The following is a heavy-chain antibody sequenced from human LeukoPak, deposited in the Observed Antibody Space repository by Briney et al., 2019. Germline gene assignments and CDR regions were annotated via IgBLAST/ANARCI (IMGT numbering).Heavy chain of an antibody. CDR3: ARDISYCGGDCAPYYFDY. CDR2: INGDETST. J-gene: IGHJ4*02. D-gene: IGHD2-21*02. V-gene: IGHV3-74*01. Sequence: PGGSLRLSCAASGFTFSSHWMHWARQAPGKGLVWVSRINGDETSTAYADSVKGRFTISRDNAKNSLYLQMNSLRAEDTAVYYCARDISYCGGDCAPYYFDYWGQGTLVTVSS. CDR1: GFTFSSHW.